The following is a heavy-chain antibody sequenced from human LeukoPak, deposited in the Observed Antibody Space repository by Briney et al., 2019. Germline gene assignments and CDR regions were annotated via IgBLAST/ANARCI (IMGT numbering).Heavy chain of an antibody. V-gene: IGHV3-53*01. CDR1: GFTVSSNY. CDR3: ARGLQGYYDSLTGYYRGRYYFDY. J-gene: IGHJ4*02. CDR2: VYSGGST. D-gene: IGHD3-9*01. Sequence: SGGSLRLSCAASGFTVSSNYMSWVRQAPGKGLEWVSVVYSGGSTYYADSVKGRFTISRDNSKNTLYLQMNSLRAEDTAVYYCARGLQGYYDSLTGYYRGRYYFDYWGQGTLVTVSS.